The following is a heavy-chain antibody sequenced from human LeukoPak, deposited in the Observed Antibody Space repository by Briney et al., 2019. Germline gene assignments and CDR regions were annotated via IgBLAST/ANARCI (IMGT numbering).Heavy chain of an antibody. Sequence: SETLSLTCTVSGGSISSYYWSWIRQPAGKGLEWIGHIYTSGSYYNPSLKSRVTMSVDTSKNQFSLKLSSVTAADTAVYYCARLYLPATRFDYWGQGTLVTVSS. CDR1: GGSISSYY. D-gene: IGHD5-24*01. CDR3: ARLYLPATRFDY. V-gene: IGHV4-4*07. CDR2: IYTSGS. J-gene: IGHJ4*02.